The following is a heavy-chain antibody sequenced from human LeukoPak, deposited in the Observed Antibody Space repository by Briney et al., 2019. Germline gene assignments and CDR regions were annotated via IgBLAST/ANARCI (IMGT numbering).Heavy chain of an antibody. V-gene: IGHV4-59*12. CDR2: INYRGNT. J-gene: IGHJ4*02. Sequence: SETLSLTCTVSSDSINTYYWSWIRQSPGKGLEWIGYINYRGNTNYNPSLKSRVTMSVDTSKSKFSLTLTSVTAADTAMYYCARGNGYYDSSGYYYAFDYWGQGTLVTVSS. D-gene: IGHD3-22*01. CDR1: SDSINTYY. CDR3: ARGNGYYDSSGYYYAFDY.